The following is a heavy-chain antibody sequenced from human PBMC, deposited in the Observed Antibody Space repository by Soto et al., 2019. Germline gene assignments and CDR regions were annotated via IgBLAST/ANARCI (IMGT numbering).Heavy chain of an antibody. D-gene: IGHD3-10*01. CDR1: GGSFREYY. CDR2: INQSGTT. V-gene: IGHV4-34*01. J-gene: IGHJ6*02. CDR3: ARDIITVIGGEIYYYFGMDV. Sequence: PSETLSLTCAVNGGSFREYYWSWLRQPQWKGLEWIGEINQSGTTHYNPSLKRRINISIDTSKNQFSLNLTSVTAADTATYYCARDIITVIGGEIYYYFGMDVWGQGTTVTVSS.